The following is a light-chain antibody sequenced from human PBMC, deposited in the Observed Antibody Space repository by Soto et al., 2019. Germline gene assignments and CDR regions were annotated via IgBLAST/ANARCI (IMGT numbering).Light chain of an antibody. Sequence: EIVLTQSPGTLSLSPGERATLSCGASQSVSGNLAWYRQKPGQAPRLLIYGASNRAPGVPARFSGSGSWTDFTLTISSIAPEDFAIYYCQHRRVWPLISFGQGTRLES. J-gene: IGKJ5*01. CDR2: GAS. V-gene: IGKV3-11*01. CDR3: QHRRVWPLIS. CDR1: QSVSGN.